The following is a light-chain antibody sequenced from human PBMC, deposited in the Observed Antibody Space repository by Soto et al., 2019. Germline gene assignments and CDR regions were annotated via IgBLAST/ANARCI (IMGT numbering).Light chain of an antibody. CDR1: QSISGW. CDR2: KAS. V-gene: IGKV1-5*03. J-gene: IGKJ1*01. Sequence: DFQMTQSPSTLSASVGDRVTITCRASQSISGWLAWYQQRPGKAPKLMIYKASTLKSGVPSRFSGSGSGTEFTLTISSLQPDDFATYYCQHYNSYSEAFGQGTKVDIK. CDR3: QHYNSYSEA.